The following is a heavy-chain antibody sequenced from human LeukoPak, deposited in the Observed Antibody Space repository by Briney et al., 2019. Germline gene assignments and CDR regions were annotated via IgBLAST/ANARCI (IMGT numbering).Heavy chain of an antibody. CDR1: GGSISSSSYY. CDR2: IYYSGST. J-gene: IGHJ4*02. CDR3: ARDADSSGYYFDY. V-gene: IGHV4-39*07. D-gene: IGHD3-22*01. Sequence: SETLSLTCTVSGGSISSSSYYWGWIRQPPGKGLEWIGSIYYSGSTYYNPSLKSRVTISVDTSKNQFSLKLSSVTAADTAVYYCARDADSSGYYFDYWGQGTLVTVSS.